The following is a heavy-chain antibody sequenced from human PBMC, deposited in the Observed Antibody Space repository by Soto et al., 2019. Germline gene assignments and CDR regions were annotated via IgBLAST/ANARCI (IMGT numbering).Heavy chain of an antibody. Sequence: ASVKVSFKASGYTFTGYYMHWLRQAPGQGLEWMGWINPNSGGTNYAQKFQGRVTMTRDTSISTAYMELSRLRSDDTAVYYCASLRVAARLYYYGMDVWGQGTTVTVSS. J-gene: IGHJ6*02. V-gene: IGHV1-2*02. CDR3: ASLRVAARLYYYGMDV. D-gene: IGHD6-6*01. CDR1: GYTFTGYY. CDR2: INPNSGGT.